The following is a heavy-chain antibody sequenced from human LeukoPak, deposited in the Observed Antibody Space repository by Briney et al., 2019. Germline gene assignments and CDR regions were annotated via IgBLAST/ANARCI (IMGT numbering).Heavy chain of an antibody. Sequence: GGSPRLSCADSGFTFDRYWMHWVRQPPGKGLSWVSHITTDGSGTSYADSVKGRFTISRDNAKKTLYLQMNSLRAEDTAVYYCARGAVEGANFDYWGLGTLVTVSS. CDR2: ITTDGSGT. CDR3: ARGAVEGANFDY. J-gene: IGHJ4*02. V-gene: IGHV3-74*01. CDR1: GFTFDRYW. D-gene: IGHD1-26*01.